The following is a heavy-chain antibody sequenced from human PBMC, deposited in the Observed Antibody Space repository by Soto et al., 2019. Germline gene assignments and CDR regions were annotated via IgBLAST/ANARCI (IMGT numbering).Heavy chain of an antibody. V-gene: IGHV3-72*01. CDR1: GFTFSDHY. J-gene: IGHJ6*02. CDR2: IRNKAKSYTS. Sequence: GGSLRLSCAASGFTFSDHYMDWVRQAPGKGLEWVGRIRNKAKSYTSEYGASVKGRFTISRDDSKKSLYLQMNSLKTEDTAVYYCARGATVTTNYYYGLDVWGQGTTVTV. D-gene: IGHD4-4*01. CDR3: ARGATVTTNYYYGLDV.